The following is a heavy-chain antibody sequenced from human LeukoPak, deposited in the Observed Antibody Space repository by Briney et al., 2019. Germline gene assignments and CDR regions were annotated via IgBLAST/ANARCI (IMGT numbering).Heavy chain of an antibody. D-gene: IGHD3-16*02. CDR3: ANLEYYDYVWGSYRPPLDY. J-gene: IGHJ4*02. CDR1: GFTFSSYA. CDR2: ISGSGGST. V-gene: IGHV3-23*01. Sequence: GGSLRLSCAASGFTFSSYAMSWVREAPGKGLEWVSAISGSGGSTYYADPVKGRFTISRDNSKNTLYLQMNSLRAEDTAVYYCANLEYYDYVWGSYRPPLDYWGQGTLVTVSS.